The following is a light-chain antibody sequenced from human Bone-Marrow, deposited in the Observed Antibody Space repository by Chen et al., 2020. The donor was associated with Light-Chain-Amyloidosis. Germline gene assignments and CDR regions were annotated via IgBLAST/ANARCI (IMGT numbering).Light chain of an antibody. CDR3: QMWDRSSDRPV. V-gene: IGLV3-21*02. Sequence: SYVLTQPSSLSVAPGQTATIACGGNNIGSTSVHWYQQTPGQAPLLVVYDDSDRPSGIPERLSGYNAGNKATLTISRVGAGDEDNDYWQMWDRSSDRPVFGGGTKLTVL. CDR1: NIGSTS. CDR2: DDS. J-gene: IGLJ3*02.